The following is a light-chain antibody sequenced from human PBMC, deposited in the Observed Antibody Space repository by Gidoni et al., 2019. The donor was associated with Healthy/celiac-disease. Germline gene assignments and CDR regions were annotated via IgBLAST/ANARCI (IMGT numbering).Light chain of an antibody. CDR2: GAT. CDR3: QQYNNWPYT. J-gene: IGKJ2*01. V-gene: IGKV3-15*01. Sequence: EIVMPQPPATLSVSPGERATLSCRASQSVSSNLAWYQQKPDQAPRLLIYGATTRATGIPARFSGSGSGTEFTLTISSLQSEDFAVYYCQQYNNWPYTFGQGTKLEIK. CDR1: QSVSSN.